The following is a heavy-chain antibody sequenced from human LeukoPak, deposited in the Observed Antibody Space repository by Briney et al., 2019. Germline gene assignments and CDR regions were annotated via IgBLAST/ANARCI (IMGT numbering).Heavy chain of an antibody. CDR3: AKTRPLDSSSWSHGDY. Sequence: GGSLRLSCAASGFTFSSYSMNWVRRAPGKGLEWVSAISGSGDSTYYGDSVKGRFTISRDNSKNTLYLQMNSLRAEDTAVYYCAKTRPLDSSSWSHGDYWGQGTLVPVSS. V-gene: IGHV3-23*01. CDR2: ISGSGDST. CDR1: GFTFSSYS. J-gene: IGHJ4*02. D-gene: IGHD6-13*01.